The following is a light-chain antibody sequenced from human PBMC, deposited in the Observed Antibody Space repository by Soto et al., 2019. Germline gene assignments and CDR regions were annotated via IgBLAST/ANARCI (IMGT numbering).Light chain of an antibody. CDR3: QQYKNWPPLT. V-gene: IGKV3-15*01. CDR2: GAF. CDR1: QSVSYN. J-gene: IGKJ4*01. Sequence: EIVMTQSPATLSVSPGETATLSCRASQSVSYNLAWYQQKPGQGPRLLIYGAFTRATGIPARFSSSGSGTEFTLTISSLQSEDFAVYYCQQYKNWPPLTFGGGTKVEIK.